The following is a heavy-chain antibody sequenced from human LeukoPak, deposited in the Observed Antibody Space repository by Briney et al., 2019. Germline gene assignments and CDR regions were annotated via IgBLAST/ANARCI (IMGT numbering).Heavy chain of an antibody. CDR3: ARESWRYDFWSGND. CDR1: GLTFSSYW. Sequence: PGGSLRLSCAASGLTFSSYWMSWVRQAPGKGLEWVANIKQDGSEKYYVDSVKGRFTISRDNAKNSLYLQMNSLRAEDTAVYYCARESWRYDFWSGNDWGQGTLVTVSS. D-gene: IGHD3-3*01. V-gene: IGHV3-7*01. J-gene: IGHJ4*02. CDR2: IKQDGSEK.